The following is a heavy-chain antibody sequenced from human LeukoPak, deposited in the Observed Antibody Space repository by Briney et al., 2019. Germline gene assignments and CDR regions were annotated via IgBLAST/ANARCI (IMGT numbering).Heavy chain of an antibody. J-gene: IGHJ4*02. D-gene: IGHD4-17*01. CDR2: INSGGSGT. CDR3: TRGRYYLDS. CDR1: GFNFASNW. Sequence: GGSLRLSCAASGFNFASNWMHWVRQTPGKGLMWVSRINSGGSGTSYADSVKGRFTISRDNAKNTLYLQMNSLRAEDTAVYYCTRGRYYLDSWGQGTLVTVSS. V-gene: IGHV3-74*01.